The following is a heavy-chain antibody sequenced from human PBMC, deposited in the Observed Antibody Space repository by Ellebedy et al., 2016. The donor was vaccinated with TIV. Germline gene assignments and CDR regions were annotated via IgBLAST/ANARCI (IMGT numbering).Heavy chain of an antibody. J-gene: IGHJ4*02. CDR1: GYTFTNYY. V-gene: IGHV1-46*01. D-gene: IGHD3-3*01. Sequence: AASVKVSCKASGYTFTNYYMHWVRQAPGQGLEWMGKINPSGGSTSNAHHLQGRISMIRDTSTSTVYMELSSLRSEDTAMYYCARSSFGNGYYGSIDYWGQGTLVTVSS. CDR3: ARSSFGNGYYGSIDY. CDR2: INPSGGST.